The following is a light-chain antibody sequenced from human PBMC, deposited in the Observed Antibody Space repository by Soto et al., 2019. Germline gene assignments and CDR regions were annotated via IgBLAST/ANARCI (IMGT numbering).Light chain of an antibody. CDR3: QSYDSSLSSQVV. Sequence: QSVLTQPPSVSGAPGQRVTISCTGNSSNIGAGYDVHWYQQVPGTAPKLLIYGNTNRPSGVPDRFSGSKSGTSASLAITGLQAEDVADYHCQSYDSSLSSQVVFGGGTQLTVL. CDR2: GNT. CDR1: SSNIGAGYD. J-gene: IGLJ2*01. V-gene: IGLV1-40*01.